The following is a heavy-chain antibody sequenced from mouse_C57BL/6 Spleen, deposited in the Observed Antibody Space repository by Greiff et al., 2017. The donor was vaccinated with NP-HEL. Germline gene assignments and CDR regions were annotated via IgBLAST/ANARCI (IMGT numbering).Heavy chain of an antibody. J-gene: IGHJ1*03. D-gene: IGHD1-1*01. CDR1: GFTFSDYY. CDR2: INYDGSST. V-gene: IGHV5-16*01. CDR3: ARDPLLLRYPYWYFDV. Sequence: EVKLMESEGGLVQPGSSMKLSCTASGFTFSDYYMAWVRQVPEKGLEWVANINYDGSSTYYLDSLKSRFIISRDNAKNILYLQMSSLKSEDTATYYCARDPLLLRYPYWYFDVWGTGTTVTVSS.